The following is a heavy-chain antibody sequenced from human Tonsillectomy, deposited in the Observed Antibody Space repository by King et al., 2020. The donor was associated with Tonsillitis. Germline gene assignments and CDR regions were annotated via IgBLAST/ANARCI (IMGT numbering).Heavy chain of an antibody. V-gene: IGHV3-11*01. CDR1: GFTFSDYY. J-gene: IGHJ4*02. CDR3: AREAPRGGYFDY. CDR2: ISSSDSTI. Sequence: QLVQSGGGLVKAGGSLRLSCAASGFTFSDYYMSWIRQAPGKGLEWGSYISSSDSTIYYADSVKGRFTISRDNAKNSLYLQMNSLRAEDTAVYYCAREAPRGGYFDYWGQGTLVTVSS.